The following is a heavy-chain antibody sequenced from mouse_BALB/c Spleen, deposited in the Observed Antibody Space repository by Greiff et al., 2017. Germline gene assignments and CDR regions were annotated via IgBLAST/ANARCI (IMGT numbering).Heavy chain of an antibody. CDR2: ISYSGST. CDR3: ARQPDY. J-gene: IGHJ2*01. D-gene: IGHD6-1*01. CDR1: GYSITSDYA. Sequence: EVKLMESGPGLVKPSQSLSLTCTVTGYSITSDYAWNWIRQFPGNKLEWMGYISYSGSTSYNPSLKSRISITRDTSKNQFFLQLNSVTTEDTATYYCARQPDYWGQGTTLTVSS. V-gene: IGHV3-2*02.